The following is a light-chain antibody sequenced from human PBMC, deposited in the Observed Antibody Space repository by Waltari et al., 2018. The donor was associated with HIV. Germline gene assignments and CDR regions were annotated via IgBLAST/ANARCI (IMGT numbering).Light chain of an antibody. CDR1: SPRNYY. V-gene: IGLV3-19*01. CDR2: GKN. CDR3: HSRDSSVNHLEVV. Sequence: SSELTPDPAVSVAFGQSVRITCQGDSPRNYYANWYPPKPGQAPVLVIYGKNNRPSGIPDRFSGSSSGNTASLTITGAQAEDEADYYCHSRDSSVNHLEVVFGGGTKLTVL. J-gene: IGLJ2*01.